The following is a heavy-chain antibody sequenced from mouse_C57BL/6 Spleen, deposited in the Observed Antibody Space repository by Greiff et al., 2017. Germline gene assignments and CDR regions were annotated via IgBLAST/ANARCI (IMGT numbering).Heavy chain of an antibody. J-gene: IGHJ1*03. Sequence: VQLQESGAELARPGASVKLSCKASGYTFTSYGISWVKQRTGQGLEWIGEIYPRSGNTYYNETFKGKATLTADKSSSTAYMELRSLTSEDSAVYFCARYDYHWYFDVWGTGTTVTVSS. CDR3: ARYDYHWYFDV. CDR2: IYPRSGNT. V-gene: IGHV1-81*01. CDR1: GYTFTSYG. D-gene: IGHD2-4*01.